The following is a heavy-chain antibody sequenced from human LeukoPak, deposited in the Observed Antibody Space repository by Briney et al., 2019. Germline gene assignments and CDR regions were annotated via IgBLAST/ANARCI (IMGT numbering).Heavy chain of an antibody. D-gene: IGHD2-2*01. Sequence: GGSLRLSCTASGFTFSNYAMSWVRRAPGTGLEWLSAITDSGGDTYYSDSVKGRFIISRDNSKNSLYLHMNSLRAEDTAVYYCAKGSSASRPYYFDYWGQGTLVTVSS. CDR1: GFTFSNYA. CDR2: ITDSGGDT. V-gene: IGHV3-23*01. CDR3: AKGSSASRPYYFDY. J-gene: IGHJ4*02.